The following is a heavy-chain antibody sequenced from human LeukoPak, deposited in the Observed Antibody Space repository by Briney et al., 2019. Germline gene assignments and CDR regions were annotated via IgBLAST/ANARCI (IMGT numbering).Heavy chain of an antibody. Sequence: GGSLRLSCAASGFTFSNYAMSWVRQAPGKGLEWVSGISGRGGNTYYADSVKGRFTISRDNSKNTVYLQMISPRAEDTAVYYCAKGAVGTTFGYYFDSWGQGTLVTVSS. CDR1: GFTFSNYA. J-gene: IGHJ4*02. CDR3: AKGAVGTTFGYYFDS. CDR2: ISGRGGNT. V-gene: IGHV3-23*01. D-gene: IGHD1-26*01.